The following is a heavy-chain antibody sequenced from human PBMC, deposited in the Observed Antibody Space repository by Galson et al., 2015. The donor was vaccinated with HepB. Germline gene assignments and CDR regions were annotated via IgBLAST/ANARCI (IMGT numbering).Heavy chain of an antibody. CDR3: AKDQYSSSSILGV. D-gene: IGHD6-6*01. V-gene: IGHV3-30*18. CDR2: ISYDGSNK. CDR1: GFTFSSYG. Sequence: SLRLSCAASGFTFSSYGMHWVRQAPGKGLEWVAVISYDGSNKYYADSVKGRFTISRDNSKNTLYLQMNSLRAEDTAVYYCAKDQYSSSSILGVWGQGTLVTVSS. J-gene: IGHJ4*02.